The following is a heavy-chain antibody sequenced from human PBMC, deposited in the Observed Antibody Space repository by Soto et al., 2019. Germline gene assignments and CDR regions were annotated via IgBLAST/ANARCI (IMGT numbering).Heavy chain of an antibody. V-gene: IGHV1-69*01. CDR3: ARSHDYGDNRYYYGMDV. Sequence: QVQLVQSGAEVKKPGSSVKVSCKASGVTFSSYAISWVRQAPGQGLEWMGGIILIFGTANYAQKFQGRVTITADESTSRAYLELSRLRSEDTAVYYYARSHDYGDNRYYYGMDVWGQGTTVTGSS. D-gene: IGHD4-17*01. CDR1: GVTFSSYA. J-gene: IGHJ6*02. CDR2: IILIFGTA.